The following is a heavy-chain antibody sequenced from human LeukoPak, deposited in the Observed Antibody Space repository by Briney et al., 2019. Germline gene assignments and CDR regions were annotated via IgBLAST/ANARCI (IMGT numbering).Heavy chain of an antibody. CDR2: ISGWDGST. CDR1: GFTFSSYV. J-gene: IGHJ3*02. V-gene: IGHV3-23*01. CDR3: AKGPSGSYLVAFDI. Sequence: PGGSLRLSRAASGFTFSSYVMSWVRQARGKGLEWVSSISGWDGSTYYAESVKGRFTITRDNSKSTLYLEMNSLRAEDTAVYYCAKGPSGSYLVAFDIWGQGTMVTVSS. D-gene: IGHD1-26*01.